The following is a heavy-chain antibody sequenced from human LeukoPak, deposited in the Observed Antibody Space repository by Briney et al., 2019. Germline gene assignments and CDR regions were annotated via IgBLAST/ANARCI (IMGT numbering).Heavy chain of an antibody. CDR1: GGSISSYY. V-gene: IGHV4-59*01. D-gene: IGHD3-10*01. CDR2: VYYSGST. J-gene: IGHJ4*02. CDR3: ARWFGRFLDH. Sequence: SETLSLTGTASGGSISSYYWSWIRQPPGKGLEGFGYVYYSGSTNYNPSLKGRVTMSVDTSKNQFSLKLNSVTAADTAVYYCARWFGRFLDHWGQGTLVTVSS.